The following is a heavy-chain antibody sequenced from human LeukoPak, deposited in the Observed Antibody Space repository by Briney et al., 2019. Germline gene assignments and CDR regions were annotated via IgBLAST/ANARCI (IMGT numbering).Heavy chain of an antibody. CDR2: IYSSGST. J-gene: IGHJ5*02. D-gene: IGHD4-17*01. CDR1: GGSISSHY. CDR3: ARGGTTVTPGLLWFDP. V-gene: IGHV4-59*11. Sequence: SETLSLTCSVSGGSISSHYWSWIRQPPGKGLEWIGYIYSSGSTKYNPSLKSRVTISVDTSKNQCSLKLSSVTAADTAVYYCARGGTTVTPGLLWFDPWGQGTLVTVSS.